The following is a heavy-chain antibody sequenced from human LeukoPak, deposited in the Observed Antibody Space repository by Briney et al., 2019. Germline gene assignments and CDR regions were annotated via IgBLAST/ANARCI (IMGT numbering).Heavy chain of an antibody. CDR2: INHSGST. D-gene: IGHD6-13*01. CDR3: ASRGVAAAAFEYFQH. Sequence: PSETLSLTCAVYGGSFSGYYWSWIRQPPGKGLEWIGEINHSGSTNYNPSLKSRVTISVDTSKNQFSLKLSSVTAADTAVCYCASRGVAAAAFEYFQHWGQGTLVTVSS. CDR1: GGSFSGYY. V-gene: IGHV4-34*01. J-gene: IGHJ1*01.